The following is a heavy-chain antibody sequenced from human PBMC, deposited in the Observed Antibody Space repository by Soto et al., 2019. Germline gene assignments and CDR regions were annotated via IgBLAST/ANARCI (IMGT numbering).Heavy chain of an antibody. J-gene: IGHJ5*02. CDR1: GFTFGNYG. CDR2: IWFDGNKQ. D-gene: IGHD3-22*01. Sequence: GGSLRLSCAASGFTFGNYGMHWVRQAPGKGLEWVAVIWFDGNKQHYADSVKGRFTISRDNSKNTLYVQMTSLRAEDTAVYYCARASPFYYDSSGYRGWFDPWGQGTLVTVSS. V-gene: IGHV3-33*01. CDR3: ARASPFYYDSSGYRGWFDP.